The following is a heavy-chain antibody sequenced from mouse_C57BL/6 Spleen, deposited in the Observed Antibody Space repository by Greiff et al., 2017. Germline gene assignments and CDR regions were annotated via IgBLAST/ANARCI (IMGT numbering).Heavy chain of an antibody. CDR2: IDPSDSYT. J-gene: IGHJ3*01. V-gene: IGHV1-59*01. CDR1: GYTFTSYW. CDR3: ARDPGPFAY. Sequence: QVQLQQPGAELVRPGTSVKLSCKASGYTFTSYWMHWVKQRPGQGLEWIGVIDPSDSYTNYNQKFKGKATLTVDTSSSTAYMQLSSLTSEDSAVYYCARDPGPFAYWGQGTLVTVSA.